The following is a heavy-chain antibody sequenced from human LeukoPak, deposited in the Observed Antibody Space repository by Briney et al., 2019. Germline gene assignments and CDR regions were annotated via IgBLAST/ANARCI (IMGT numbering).Heavy chain of an antibody. D-gene: IGHD5-18*01. V-gene: IGHV1-46*01. Sequence: ASVKVSCKASGYTFTNYYIHWVRQAPGQGLEWMGIINPSGGSRSYAQKFQGRLTVTRDTSTSTVYMELSSLRSEDTAVYYCAREIGPIQLHLWGSAFDYWGQGTLVTVSS. CDR1: GYTFTNYY. CDR3: AREIGPIQLHLWGSAFDY. CDR2: INPSGGSR. J-gene: IGHJ4*02.